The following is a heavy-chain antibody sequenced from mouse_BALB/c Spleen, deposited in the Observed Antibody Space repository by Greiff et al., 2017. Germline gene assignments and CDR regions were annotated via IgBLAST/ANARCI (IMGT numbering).Heavy chain of an antibody. Sequence: EVQLVESGAELVRSGASVKLSCTASGFNIKDYYMHWVKQRPEQGLEWIGWIDPENGDTEYAPKFQGKATMTADTSSNTAYLQLSSLTSEDTAVYYCAREDWDRYYYAMDYWGQGTSVTVSS. CDR2: IDPENGDT. D-gene: IGHD4-1*01. J-gene: IGHJ4*01. V-gene: IGHV14-4*02. CDR1: GFNIKDYY. CDR3: AREDWDRYYYAMDY.